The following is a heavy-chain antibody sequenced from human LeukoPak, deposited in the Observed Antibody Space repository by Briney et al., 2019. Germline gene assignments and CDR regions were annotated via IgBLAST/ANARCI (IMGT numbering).Heavy chain of an antibody. CDR2: IYYSGST. Sequence: SWIRQPPGKGLEWIGYIYYSGSTYYNPSLKSRVTISVDTSKNQFSLKLSSVTAADTAVYYCAREKTRNHDFDYWGQGTLVTVSS. CDR3: AREKTRNHDFDY. V-gene: IGHV4-30-4*01. D-gene: IGHD1-14*01. J-gene: IGHJ4*02.